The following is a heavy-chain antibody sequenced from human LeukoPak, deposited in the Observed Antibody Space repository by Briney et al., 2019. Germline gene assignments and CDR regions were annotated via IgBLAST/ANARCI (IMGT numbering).Heavy chain of an antibody. CDR3: ARDGGSGWYDY. Sequence: SETLSLTCTVSGGSISSYYWSWIRQPPGKGLEWIGYIYYSGGTNYNPSLKSRVTISVDTSKNQFSLKLTSVTAADTAVYYCARDGGSGWYDYWGQGILVTVSS. D-gene: IGHD6-19*01. J-gene: IGHJ4*02. V-gene: IGHV4-59*12. CDR1: GGSISSYY. CDR2: IYYSGGT.